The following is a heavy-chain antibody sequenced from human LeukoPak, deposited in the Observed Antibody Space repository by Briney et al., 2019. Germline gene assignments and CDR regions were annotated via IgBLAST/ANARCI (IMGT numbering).Heavy chain of an antibody. CDR3: VRDGGVSGYDLLDY. D-gene: IGHD5-12*01. V-gene: IGHV3-7*01. Sequence: GGSLRLSCAASGFTFSNYWMTWVRQAPGKGLEGVAHINQDGSEEHYMDSAKARFTISRDNAKNSLYLQMNSLRAEDTAVYYCVRDGGVSGYDLLDYWGQGTLVTVSS. J-gene: IGHJ4*02. CDR1: GFTFSNYW. CDR2: INQDGSEE.